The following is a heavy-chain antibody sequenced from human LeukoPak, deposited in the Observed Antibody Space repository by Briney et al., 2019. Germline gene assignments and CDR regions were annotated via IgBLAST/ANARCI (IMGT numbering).Heavy chain of an antibody. CDR2: IYHSGST. CDR3: ARHGDGDIVVVPAAIISGQFDY. V-gene: IGHV4-38-2*01. Sequence: SETLSPTCAVSGYSISSGYYWGWIRQPPGKGLEWIGSIYHSGSTYYNPSLKSRVTISVDTSKNQFSLKLSSVTAADTAVYYCARHGDGDIVVVPAAIISGQFDYWGQGTLVTVSS. D-gene: IGHD2-2*01. CDR1: GYSISSGYY. J-gene: IGHJ4*02.